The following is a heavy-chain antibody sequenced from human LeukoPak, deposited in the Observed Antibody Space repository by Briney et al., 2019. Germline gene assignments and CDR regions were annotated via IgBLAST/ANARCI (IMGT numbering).Heavy chain of an antibody. Sequence: GGSLRLSCVASGFTFSSYAMGWVRQAPGKGLEWVSATIASGGNTYYADSVKGRFIISRDNSKNTLYLQMNSLRAEDTAVYYCAKDARSGWNFDYWGQGTLVTVSS. CDR3: AKDARSGWNFDY. CDR2: TIASGGNT. D-gene: IGHD6-19*01. J-gene: IGHJ4*02. V-gene: IGHV3-23*01. CDR1: GFTFSSYA.